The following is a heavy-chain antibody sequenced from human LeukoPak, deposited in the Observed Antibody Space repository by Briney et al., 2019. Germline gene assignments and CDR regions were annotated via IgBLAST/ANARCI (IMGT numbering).Heavy chain of an antibody. CDR2: IYYSGST. V-gene: IGHV4-59*08. CDR3: ARLYYSSGWFWFDP. J-gene: IGHJ5*02. D-gene: IGHD6-19*01. CDR1: GGSISSYY. Sequence: SETLSLTCTVSGGSISSYYWSWIRQPPGKGLEWIGYIYYSGSTNYNPSLKSRVTISVDTSKNQFSLKLSSVTAADTAVYYCARLYYSSGWFWFDPWGQGTLVTVSS.